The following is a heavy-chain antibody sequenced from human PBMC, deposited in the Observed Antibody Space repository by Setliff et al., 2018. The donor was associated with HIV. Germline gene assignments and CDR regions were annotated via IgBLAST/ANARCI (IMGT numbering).Heavy chain of an antibody. V-gene: IGHV4-39*07. CDR2: IYYSGST. CDR1: GISIISDSYY. J-gene: IGHJ5*02. CDR3: ARDLLDGTTVGVVVVTAPSWFDP. Sequence: TSETLSLTCTVSGISIISDSYYWGWIRQPPGKGLEWIASIYYSGSTYYNPSLKSRVTISVDTSKNQFSLKLKSVTAADTAVYYCARDLLDGTTVGVVVVTAPSWFDPWGQGTLVTVSS. D-gene: IGHD2-15*01.